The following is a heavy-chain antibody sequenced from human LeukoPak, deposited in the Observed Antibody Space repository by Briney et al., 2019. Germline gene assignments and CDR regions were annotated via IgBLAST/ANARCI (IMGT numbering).Heavy chain of an antibody. CDR1: GGSISSYY. J-gene: IGHJ4*02. V-gene: IGHV4-59*01. D-gene: IGHD3-3*01. CDR2: IYYSGST. Sequence: SETLPLTCTVSGGSISSYYWSWIRQPPGKGLEWIGYIYYSGSTNYNPSLKSRVTISVDTSKNQFSLKLSSVTAADTAVYYCARVTTIFGLVIKGVDYWGQGTLVTVSS. CDR3: ARVTTIFGLVIKGVDY.